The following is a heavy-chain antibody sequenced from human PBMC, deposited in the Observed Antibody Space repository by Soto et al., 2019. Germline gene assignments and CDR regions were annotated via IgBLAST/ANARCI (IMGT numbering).Heavy chain of an antibody. CDR1: GGSISSGGYY. Sequence: QVQLQESGPGLVKPSQTLSLTCTVSGGSISSGGYYWSWIRQHPGKGLEWIGYIYYSGSTYYNPSLKSRVTISVDTSKNQCSLKVSSVTAADTAVYYCSRARDNWNYFRYFDYWGQGTLVTVSS. V-gene: IGHV4-31*03. J-gene: IGHJ4*02. CDR3: SRARDNWNYFRYFDY. CDR2: IYYSGST. D-gene: IGHD1-7*01.